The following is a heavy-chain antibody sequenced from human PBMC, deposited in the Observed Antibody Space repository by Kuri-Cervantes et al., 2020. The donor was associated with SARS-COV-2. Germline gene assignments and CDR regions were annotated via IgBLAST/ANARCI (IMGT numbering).Heavy chain of an antibody. V-gene: IGHV3-30*07. Sequence: GGSLRLSCAASGFTFSSYAMHWVRQAPGKGLEWVAVISYDGSNKYYADSVKGRFTISRDNSKNTLYLQMNSLRAEDTAVYYCARDRGRDGGWFDPWGQGTLVTVSS. CDR2: ISYDGSNK. CDR3: ARDRGRDGGWFDP. J-gene: IGHJ5*02. CDR1: GFTFSSYA. D-gene: IGHD5-24*01.